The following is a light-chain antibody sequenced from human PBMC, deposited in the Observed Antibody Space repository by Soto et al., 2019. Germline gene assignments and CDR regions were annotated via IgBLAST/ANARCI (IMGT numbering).Light chain of an antibody. Sequence: SVLTQPPSASGARRQRVTSSCSGSSSKIAFNPVNWYQHLPGTAPKVLVYDNNRRPSGVPDRFSGSKSGTSASLAISGLQSEDEADYFCAAWDTTLNGFVFATGTKATAL. CDR2: DNN. CDR3: AAWDTTLNGFV. J-gene: IGLJ1*01. CDR1: SSKIAFNP. V-gene: IGLV1-44*01.